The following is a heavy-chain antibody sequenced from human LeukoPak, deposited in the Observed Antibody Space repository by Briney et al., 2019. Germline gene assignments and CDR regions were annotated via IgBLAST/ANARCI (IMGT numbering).Heavy chain of an antibody. D-gene: IGHD4-11*01. Sequence: SETLSLTCTVSGGSISSSSYYWGWIRQPPGKGLEWIGSIYYSGSTYYNPSLKSRVTISVDTSKNQFSLKLSSVTAADTAIYYCATSLTVLSGAFNIWGQGTMVTVSS. J-gene: IGHJ3*02. V-gene: IGHV4-39*07. CDR3: ATSLTVLSGAFNI. CDR2: IYYSGST. CDR1: GGSISSSSYY.